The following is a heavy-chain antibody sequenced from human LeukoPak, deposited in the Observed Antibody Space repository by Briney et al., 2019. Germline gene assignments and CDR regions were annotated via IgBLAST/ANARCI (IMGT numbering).Heavy chain of an antibody. J-gene: IGHJ4*02. CDR3: ASGGGAVGASSPFDY. D-gene: IGHD1-26*01. CDR1: GGSISSYY. V-gene: IGHV4-4*09. CDR2: IYTSGST. Sequence: SETLSLTCTVSGGSISSYYWSWIRQPPGKGLEWIGYIYTSGSTNYNPSLKSRVTISVDTSKNQFSLKLSSVTAADTAVYYCASGGGAVGASSPFDYWGQGTLVTVSS.